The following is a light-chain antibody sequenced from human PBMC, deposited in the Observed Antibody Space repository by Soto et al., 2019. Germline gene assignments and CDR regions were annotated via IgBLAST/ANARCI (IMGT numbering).Light chain of an antibody. CDR3: QHYGRSGT. Sequence: EIAFREAPRALCSSPGERHTLSCRASQSVSSSYLAWYQQKPGQAPRLLIYGASNRATGIPDRFSGSGSGTDFTLTISILEPEDFAVYYCQHYGRSGTFGQGTKVDIK. J-gene: IGKJ1*01. CDR1: QSVSSSY. CDR2: GAS. V-gene: IGKV3-20*01.